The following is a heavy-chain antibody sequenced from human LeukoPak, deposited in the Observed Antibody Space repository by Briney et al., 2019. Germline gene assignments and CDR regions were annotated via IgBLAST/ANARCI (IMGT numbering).Heavy chain of an antibody. Sequence: GGSLRLSCAASGLTFSSYWMTWVRQGPGKGLEWVSTISPDGNRENYVDSVKGRFSISRDNATKSLFLQMRSLRPEDTAMYYCASTFPYCSSGTCALGGQGTLVTVSS. J-gene: IGHJ4*02. D-gene: IGHD2-15*01. CDR3: ASTFPYCSSGTCAL. CDR2: ISPDGNRE. V-gene: IGHV3-7*01. CDR1: GLTFSSYW.